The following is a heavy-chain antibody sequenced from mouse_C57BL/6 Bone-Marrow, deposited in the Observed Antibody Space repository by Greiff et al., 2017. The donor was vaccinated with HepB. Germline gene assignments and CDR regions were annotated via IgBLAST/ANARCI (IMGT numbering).Heavy chain of an antibody. CDR3: ARVEAPYYGSSPQYFDV. D-gene: IGHD1-1*01. Sequence: EVKLVESGPGLVKPSQTVFLTCTVTGISITTGNYRWSWIRQFPGNKLEWIGYIYYSGTITYNPSLTSRTTITRDTPKNQFFLEMNSLTAEDTATYYCARVEAPYYGSSPQYFDVWGTGTTVTVSS. CDR1: GISITTGNYR. J-gene: IGHJ1*03. V-gene: IGHV3-5*01. CDR2: IYYSGTI.